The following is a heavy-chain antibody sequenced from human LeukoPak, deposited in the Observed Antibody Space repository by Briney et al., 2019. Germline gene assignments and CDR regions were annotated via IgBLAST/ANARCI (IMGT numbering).Heavy chain of an antibody. V-gene: IGHV3-53*01. CDR3: ARPGYDILTDYSIPFDY. CDR1: GFTVSSNY. Sequence: GGSLRLSCAASGFTVSSNYMSWVRQAPGKGLEWVSVIYSGGTTYYSDSVKGRFTISRDNSKNTLYLQMNSLRAEDTAVYYCARPGYDILTDYSIPFDYWGQGTLVTVSS. CDR2: IYSGGTT. D-gene: IGHD3-9*01. J-gene: IGHJ4*02.